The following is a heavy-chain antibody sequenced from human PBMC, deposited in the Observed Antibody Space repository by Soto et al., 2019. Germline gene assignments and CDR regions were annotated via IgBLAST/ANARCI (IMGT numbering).Heavy chain of an antibody. CDR3: ARPSISSHGTY. J-gene: IGHJ4*02. V-gene: IGHV3-23*01. D-gene: IGHD6-13*01. Sequence: GGSLRLSCAASGFTFGSYAMNWVRQAPGKGLEWVSSISGSGDYTDYADSVKGRFTISRDNSKNTLYLQMNSLRAEDTALYYCARPSISSHGTYWGQGALVTVSS. CDR2: ISGSGDYT. CDR1: GFTFGSYA.